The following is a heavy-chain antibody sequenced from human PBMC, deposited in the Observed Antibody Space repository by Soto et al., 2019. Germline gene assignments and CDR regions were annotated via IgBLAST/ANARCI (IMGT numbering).Heavy chain of an antibody. Sequence: EVQLVESGGGLVQPGGSLRLSCVTSGFTFTNYEMNWVRQAPGKGLEWFSYISSVGSTTYYADSVKGRFIVSRDSAKESVYLQMNSLRAEDTALYFCAREATNINNFACWGQGTLVSVSS. J-gene: IGHJ4*02. CDR2: ISSVGSTT. CDR3: AREATNINNFAC. CDR1: GFTFTNYE. V-gene: IGHV3-48*03. D-gene: IGHD1-26*01.